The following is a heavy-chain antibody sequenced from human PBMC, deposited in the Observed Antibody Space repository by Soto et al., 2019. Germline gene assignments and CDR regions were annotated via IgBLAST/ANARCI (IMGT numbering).Heavy chain of an antibody. D-gene: IGHD2-2*01. CDR3: TFAPNWTYQLTRS. V-gene: IGHV1-69*01. J-gene: IGHJ4*02. CDR1: GGMFYSSA. CDR2: IVPMNGSP. Sequence: QVQLVQSGAEVKTPGSSVKVSCKASGGMFYSSAINWVRQAPGQGLEWMGGIVPMNGSPKYAQGFQGRVTITSDGSATTVYMDLSGLKSEDKAVYYCTFAPNWTYQLTRSWGRGTLVTVSS.